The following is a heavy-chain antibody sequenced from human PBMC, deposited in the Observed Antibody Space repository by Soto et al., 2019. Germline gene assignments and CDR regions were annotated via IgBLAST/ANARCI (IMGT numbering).Heavy chain of an antibody. CDR2: ISATGGST. Sequence: EVQVLDSGGGLVQPGGSLRLSCAASGCTLNNYAMNWVRQAPGKGLEWVATISATGGSTYYADSVKGRFTISRDNSKNTLYLQMNGLRVEDTAVYYCAKDRLAGNFDYWGQGTQVTVSS. V-gene: IGHV3-23*01. CDR3: AKDRLAGNFDY. J-gene: IGHJ4*02. CDR1: GCTLNNYA.